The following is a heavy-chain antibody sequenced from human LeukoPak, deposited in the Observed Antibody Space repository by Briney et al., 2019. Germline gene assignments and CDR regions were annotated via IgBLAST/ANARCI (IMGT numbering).Heavy chain of an antibody. CDR1: GFTSSSYA. CDR2: ISYDGSNK. J-gene: IGHJ4*02. D-gene: IGHD2-2*01. Sequence: GGSLRLSCAASGFTSSSYAMSWVRQAPGKGLEWVAVISYDGSNKYYADSVKGRFTISRDNSKNTLYLQMNSLRAEDTAVYYCAKGVVPAAENDYWGQGTLVTVSS. V-gene: IGHV3-30*18. CDR3: AKGVVPAAENDY.